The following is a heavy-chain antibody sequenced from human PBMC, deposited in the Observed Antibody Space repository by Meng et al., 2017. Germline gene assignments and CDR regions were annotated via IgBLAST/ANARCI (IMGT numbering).Heavy chain of an antibody. CDR3: ALTTVVTPIFGY. J-gene: IGHJ4*02. CDR1: GYTFTSYG. Sequence: ASVKVSCKASGYTFTSYGISWVRQAPGQGLEWMGRINPNSGGTNYAQKFQGRVTMTRDTSISTAYMELSRLRSDDTAVYYCALTTVVTPIFGYWGQGTLVTVSS. V-gene: IGHV1-2*06. CDR2: INPNSGGT. D-gene: IGHD4-23*01.